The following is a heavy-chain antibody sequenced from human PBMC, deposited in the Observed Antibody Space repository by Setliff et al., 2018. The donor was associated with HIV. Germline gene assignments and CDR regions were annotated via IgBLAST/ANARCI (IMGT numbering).Heavy chain of an antibody. J-gene: IGHJ3*01. CDR2: IHYTGIS. CDR3: ARVVRMIVVLPDAFDL. V-gene: IGHV4-4*02. CDR1: GDSVRKSNW. Sequence: KASETLSLTCGVSGDSVRKSNWWSWVRQTPGKGLEWIGNIHYTGISDINPSLKRQATISLDRPKIQFSLKLSSVTAADTAVYYCARVVRMIVVLPDAFDLWGPGTRVTVSS. D-gene: IGHD3-22*01.